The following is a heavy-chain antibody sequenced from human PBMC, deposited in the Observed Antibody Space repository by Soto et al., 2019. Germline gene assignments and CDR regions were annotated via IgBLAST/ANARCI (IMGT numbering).Heavy chain of an antibody. V-gene: IGHV4-30-4*01. D-gene: IGHD4-17*01. CDR3: ARTHGDYPGYYYYYGMDV. Sequence: QVQLQESGPGLVKPSQTLSLTCTVSGGSISSGDYYWSWIRQPPGKGLEWIGYIYYSGSTYYNPSLKSRVTISVDTSKNQFSLKLSSVTAADTAVYYCARTHGDYPGYYYYYGMDVWGQGTTVTVSS. CDR1: GGSISSGDYY. CDR2: IYYSGST. J-gene: IGHJ6*02.